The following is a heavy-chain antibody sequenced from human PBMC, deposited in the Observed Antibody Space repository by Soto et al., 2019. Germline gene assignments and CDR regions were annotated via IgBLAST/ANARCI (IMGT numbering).Heavy chain of an antibody. CDR2: ISSSSSYI. CDR1: GFTFSDYY. CDR3: ARGSVVGSRAAAGESYYYYGMDV. J-gene: IGHJ6*02. V-gene: IGHV3-11*06. Sequence: GGSLRLSCAASGFTFSDYYMSWIRQAPGKGLEWVSSISSSSSYIYYADSVKGRFTISRDNAKNSLYLQMNSLRAEDTAVYYCARGSVVGSRAAAGESYYYYGMDVWGQGTTVTVSS. D-gene: IGHD6-13*01.